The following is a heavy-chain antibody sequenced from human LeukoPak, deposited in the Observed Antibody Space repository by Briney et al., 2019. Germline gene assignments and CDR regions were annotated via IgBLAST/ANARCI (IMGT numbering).Heavy chain of an antibody. V-gene: IGHV4-59*01. CDR1: GGSISSYY. CDR2: IYYSGST. CDR3: ARGADSSGYYSIFYFDY. D-gene: IGHD3-22*01. J-gene: IGHJ4*02. Sequence: SETLTLTCTVSGGSISSYYWNWIGQPPGKGLEWIGYIYYSGSTNYNPSLKSRVTISVDTSKNQFSLKLSSVTAADTAMYYCARGADSSGYYSIFYFDYWGQGTLVTVSS.